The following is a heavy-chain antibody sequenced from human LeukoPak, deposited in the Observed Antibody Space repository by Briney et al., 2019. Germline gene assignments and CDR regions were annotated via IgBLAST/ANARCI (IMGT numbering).Heavy chain of an antibody. D-gene: IGHD3-3*01. V-gene: IGHV3-7*01. CDR3: ARDYYDFWSGYYRYFDY. J-gene: IGHJ4*02. CDR1: GFTFGNCA. Sequence: PGGSLRLSCVASGFTFGNCAMSWVRQAPGKGLEWVANIKQDGSEKYYVDSVKGRFTISRDNAKNSLYLQMNSLRAEDTAVYYCARDYYDFWSGYYRYFDYWGQGTLVTVSS. CDR2: IKQDGSEK.